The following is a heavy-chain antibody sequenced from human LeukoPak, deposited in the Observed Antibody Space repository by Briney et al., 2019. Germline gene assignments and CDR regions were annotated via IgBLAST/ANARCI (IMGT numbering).Heavy chain of an antibody. CDR3: AKDPLRPAYAFDI. J-gene: IGHJ3*02. V-gene: IGHV3-21*04. CDR2: ISSSSSYI. CDR1: GFTFSSYS. Sequence: GGSLRLSCAASGFTFSSYSMNWVRQAPGKGLEWVPSISSSSSYIYYADSVKGRFTISRDNAKNSLYLRMNSLRAEDTAVYYCAKDPLRPAYAFDIWGQGTMVTVSS.